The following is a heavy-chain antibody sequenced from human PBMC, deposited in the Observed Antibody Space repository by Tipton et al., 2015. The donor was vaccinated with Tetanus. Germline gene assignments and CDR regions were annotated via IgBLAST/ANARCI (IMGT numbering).Heavy chain of an antibody. CDR1: GGSITKDY. Sequence: TLSLTCNVSGGSITKDYWSWIRQSPGKTLEWIGYISHSGSPNYNPSLKSRATVSVDTSKNQFSLDLTSVTAADTGVYYCAGSQWLDGFIFDYWGQGSLVTFAS. CDR2: ISHSGSP. J-gene: IGHJ4*02. V-gene: IGHV4-59*01. CDR3: AGSQWLDGFIFDY. D-gene: IGHD6-19*01.